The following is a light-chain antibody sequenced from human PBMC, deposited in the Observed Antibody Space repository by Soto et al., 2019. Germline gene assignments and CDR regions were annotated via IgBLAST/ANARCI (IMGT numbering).Light chain of an antibody. CDR1: SSNLGSNY. Sequence: QSVLTQPPSASGTPGQRVTNSCSGSSSNLGSNYVYWYQQLPGTAPKLLIYRNNQRPSGVPDRFSGSKSGTSASLAISGLRSEDEADYYCAAWDDSLSVVFGGGTKRTVL. J-gene: IGLJ2*01. CDR3: AAWDDSLSVV. V-gene: IGLV1-47*01. CDR2: RNN.